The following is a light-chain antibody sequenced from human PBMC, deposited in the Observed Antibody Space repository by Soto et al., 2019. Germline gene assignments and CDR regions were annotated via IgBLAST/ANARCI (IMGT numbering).Light chain of an antibody. CDR2: DVS. CDR1: SSDVGGYKY. Sequence: QSALTQPRSVSGSPGQSVTISCTGTSSDVGGYKYVSWYQQHPGKVPNLIIYDVSERPSGVPDRFSGSKSGNTASLSISGLQAEDEDDYYCCSYAGSYTVLFGGGTKLTVL. CDR3: CSYAGSYTVL. J-gene: IGLJ2*01. V-gene: IGLV2-11*01.